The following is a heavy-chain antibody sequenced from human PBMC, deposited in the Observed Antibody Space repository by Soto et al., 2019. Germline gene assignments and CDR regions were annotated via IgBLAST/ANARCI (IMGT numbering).Heavy chain of an antibody. Sequence: GGSLRLSCAASGFTFSSYGMHWVRQAPGKGLEWVAVIWYDGSNKYYADSVKGRFTISRDNSKNTLYLQMNSLRAEDTAVYYCAQDFSVLRFLELPSLYYMDVWGKGTTVTVS. V-gene: IGHV3-33*06. J-gene: IGHJ6*03. CDR3: AQDFSVLRFLELPSLYYMDV. D-gene: IGHD3-3*01. CDR2: IWYDGSNK. CDR1: GFTFSSYG.